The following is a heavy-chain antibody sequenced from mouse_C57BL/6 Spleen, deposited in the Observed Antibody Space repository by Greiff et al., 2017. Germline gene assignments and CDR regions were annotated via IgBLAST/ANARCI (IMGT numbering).Heavy chain of an antibody. V-gene: IGHV1-63*01. CDR1: GYTFTNYW. CDR2: IYPGGGYT. Sequence: QVQLQQSGAELVRPGTSVKMSCKASGYTFTNYWIGWAKQRPGHGLEGIGDIYPGGGYTNYNEKFKGKATLTADKSSSTAYMQFSSLTSEDSAIYYCARGDDGRAMDYWGQGTSVTVSS. D-gene: IGHD2-3*01. J-gene: IGHJ4*01. CDR3: ARGDDGRAMDY.